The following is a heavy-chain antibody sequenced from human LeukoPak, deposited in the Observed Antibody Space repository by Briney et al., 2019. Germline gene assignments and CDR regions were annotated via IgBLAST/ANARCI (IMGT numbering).Heavy chain of an antibody. V-gene: IGHV3-7*01. CDR2: IKQDGSEK. J-gene: IGHJ3*02. Sequence: GGSLRLSCAASGFTFSSYWMSWLRQAPGKGLEGVANIKQDGSEKYYVDSVKGRFTISRDNAKNSLYLQMNSLRAEDTAVYYCASSYDFWSGYYTMPGAFDIWGKGTRVTVSS. D-gene: IGHD3-3*01. CDR1: GFTFSSYW. CDR3: ASSYDFWSGYYTMPGAFDI.